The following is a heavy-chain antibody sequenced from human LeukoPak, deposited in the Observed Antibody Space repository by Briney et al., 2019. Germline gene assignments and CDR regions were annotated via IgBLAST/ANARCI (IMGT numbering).Heavy chain of an antibody. CDR1: GGTFSSYA. CDR2: IIPIFGTA. V-gene: IGHV1-69*05. CDR3: ARDLGSSWYRAFDI. D-gene: IGHD6-13*01. Sequence: GASVKVSCKASGGTFSSYAISWVRQAPGQGLEWMGGIIPIFGTANYAQKFQGRVTITTDESTSTAYMELSSLRSEDTAVYYCARDLGSSWYRAFDIWGQGTMVTVSS. J-gene: IGHJ3*02.